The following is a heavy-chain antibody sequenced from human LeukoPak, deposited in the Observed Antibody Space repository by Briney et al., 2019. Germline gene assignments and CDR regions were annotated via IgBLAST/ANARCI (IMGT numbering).Heavy chain of an antibody. CDR3: ARSAGDLYDAFDI. CDR2: IYHSGST. D-gene: IGHD7-27*01. Sequence: PSETLSLTXAVSDYSINSGYYWGWIRQPPGKGLEWIGSIYHSGSTYYNPSLKSRVTISVDTSKNQFSLNLSSVTAADTAVYYCARSAGDLYDAFDIWGQGTMVTVSS. J-gene: IGHJ3*02. CDR1: DYSINSGYY. V-gene: IGHV4-38-2*01.